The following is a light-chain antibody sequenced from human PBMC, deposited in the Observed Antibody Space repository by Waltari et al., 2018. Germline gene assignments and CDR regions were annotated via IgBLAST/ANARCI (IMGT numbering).Light chain of an antibody. J-gene: IGLJ2*01. Sequence: QSALTQPPSASGSPGQSVTISCTGTSTDIGVSNSVSWDQQHPRKAPKLLIYEVSERPSGVPDRFSGSKSGITASLTVFGLQTEDEADYYCASFAGSNTLFGGGTKLTVL. CDR1: STDIGVSNS. CDR3: ASFAGSNTL. CDR2: EVS. V-gene: IGLV2-8*01.